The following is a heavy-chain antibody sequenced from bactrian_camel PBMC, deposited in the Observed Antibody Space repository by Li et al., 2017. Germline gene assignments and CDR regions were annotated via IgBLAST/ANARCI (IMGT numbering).Heavy chain of an antibody. CDR2: LKPSTGRT. CDR1: GFTPPAHC. CDR3: VAGSGSVMGTYCSTAPVNQYAY. J-gene: IGHJ4*01. V-gene: IGHV3S61*01. D-gene: IGHD3*01. Sequence: VQLVESGGGSVQAGGSLKLTCASSGFTPPAHCMGWFRQAPGKPREGVALLKPSTGRTYYDDSVKGRFTISQDNAKNTVDLQMNGVKVEDTAMYYCVAGSGSVMGTYCSTAPVNQYAYWGQGTQVTVS.